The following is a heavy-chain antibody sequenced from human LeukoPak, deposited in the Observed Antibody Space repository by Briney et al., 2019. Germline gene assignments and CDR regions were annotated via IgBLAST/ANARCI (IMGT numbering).Heavy chain of an antibody. Sequence: SETLSLTCAVSGASISSDNWWIWVRQPPGKGLEWIGDIYHTGSTYYNPSLKSRVTISVDKSMNQFSLNLSSVTAADTAVYYCARPRGYSYGDDAFDIWGQGTMVTVSS. CDR3: ARPRGYSYGDDAFDI. V-gene: IGHV4-4*02. CDR1: GASISSDNW. CDR2: IYHTGST. D-gene: IGHD5-18*01. J-gene: IGHJ3*02.